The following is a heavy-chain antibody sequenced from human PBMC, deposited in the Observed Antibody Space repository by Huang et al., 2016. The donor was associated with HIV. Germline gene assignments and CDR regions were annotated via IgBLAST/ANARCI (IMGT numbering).Heavy chain of an antibody. Sequence: QVQLVESGGGVVQPGVSLRLSCATSGFPFSEYGLHWVRQTPGKGLEWVAFMAYDGTTKVYADSVEGRFTVSRDNSKSTLYLQMNSLRLEDTSIYYCLKDQVGPWGQGTLVTVSS. CDR2: MAYDGTTK. CDR3: LKDQVGP. CDR1: GFPFSEYG. J-gene: IGHJ5*02. D-gene: IGHD3-10*01. V-gene: IGHV3-30*02.